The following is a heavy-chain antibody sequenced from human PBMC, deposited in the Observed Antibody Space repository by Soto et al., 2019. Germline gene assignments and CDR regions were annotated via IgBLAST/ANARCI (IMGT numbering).Heavy chain of an antibody. CDR2: ISYDGTNN. CDR1: GFTFSSYG. J-gene: IGHJ3*02. D-gene: IGHD2-15*01. Sequence: QVQLVESGGGVVQPGRSLRLSCAASGFTFSSYGMHWVRQAPGKGLEWVAVISYDGTNNYYTESVKGRFTISRDNSKNTLVLQKNRLRAEDRAVYFGAKGDCSGGSCSFPAFAIWGQGTMVTVSS. CDR3: AKGDCSGGSCSFPAFAI. V-gene: IGHV3-30*18.